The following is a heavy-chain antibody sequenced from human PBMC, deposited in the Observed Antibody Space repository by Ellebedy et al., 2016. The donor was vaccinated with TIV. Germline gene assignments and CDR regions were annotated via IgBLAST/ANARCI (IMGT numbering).Heavy chain of an antibody. V-gene: IGHV4-38-2*01. D-gene: IGHD3-22*01. CDR1: GYSISTGSY. CDR2: IYHSGST. Sequence: SETLSLTCAVSGYSISTGSYWGWIRQSPGKGLEWIGSIYHSGSTYYNPSLKRRVSISMDTSRNQFSLRLSSVTAADTAIFYCATFRNLDSFDIWGQGTMVTVSS. J-gene: IGHJ3*02. CDR3: ATFRNLDSFDI.